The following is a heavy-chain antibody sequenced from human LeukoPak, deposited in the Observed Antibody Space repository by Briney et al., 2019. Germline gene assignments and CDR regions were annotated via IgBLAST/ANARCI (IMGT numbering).Heavy chain of an antibody. CDR3: ARGGLHYFDF. D-gene: IGHD3-16*01. J-gene: IGHJ4*02. CDR2: FSPSGST. CDR1: GDSISSYY. Sequence: PSETLSLTCTVSGDSISSYYWSWIRQPAGKGLEWIGRFSPSGSTKYNPSLKGRVTMSVDTSKTQFSLRLNSVTAADTALYYCARGGLHYFDFWGQGALVTVSS. V-gene: IGHV4-4*07.